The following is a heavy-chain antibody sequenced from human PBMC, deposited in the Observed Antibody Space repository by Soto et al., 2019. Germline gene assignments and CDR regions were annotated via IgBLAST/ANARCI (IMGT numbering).Heavy chain of an antibody. J-gene: IGHJ4*02. CDR1: GGSISSSTYY. CDR2: IYYSGST. CDR3: AGHCISSSCYQDY. V-gene: IGHV4-39*01. Sequence: PSETLSLTCTVSGGSISSSTYYWGWIRQPPGKGLEWIGRIYYSGSTYYNPSLKSRVTISVDTSKNQFSLKLSSVTAADTAVYYCAGHCISSSCYQDYWGQGTLVTVSS. D-gene: IGHD2-2*01.